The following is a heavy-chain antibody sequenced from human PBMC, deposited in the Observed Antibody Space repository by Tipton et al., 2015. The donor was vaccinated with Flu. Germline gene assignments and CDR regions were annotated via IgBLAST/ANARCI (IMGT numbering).Heavy chain of an antibody. CDR3: ARGGRNWIYLCRFGF. CDR2: IVGSGGGT. Sequence: SLRLSCSASGFTFNTYAMNWVRQAPGKGLGCVSAIVGSGGGTYYADSVKGRFAISRDNSKNTLYLQMDSLTAEDTAVYYCARGGRNWIYLCRFGFWGQGALGTVSA. J-gene: IGHJ4*02. V-gene: IGHV3-23*01. CDR1: GFTFNTYA. D-gene: IGHD1-7*01.